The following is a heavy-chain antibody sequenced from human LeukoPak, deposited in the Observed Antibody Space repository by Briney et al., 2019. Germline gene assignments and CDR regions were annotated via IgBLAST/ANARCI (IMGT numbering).Heavy chain of an antibody. D-gene: IGHD4-17*01. CDR1: GGSISTYY. CDR3: AREDGDYEFDY. CDR2: IYYSGST. Sequence: SETLSLICTVSGGSISTYYWSWIRQPPGKGLEWIGYIYYSGSTYYNPSLKSRVTISVDTSKNQFSLKLSSVTAADTAVYYCAREDGDYEFDYWGQGTLVTVSS. J-gene: IGHJ4*02. V-gene: IGHV4-59*12.